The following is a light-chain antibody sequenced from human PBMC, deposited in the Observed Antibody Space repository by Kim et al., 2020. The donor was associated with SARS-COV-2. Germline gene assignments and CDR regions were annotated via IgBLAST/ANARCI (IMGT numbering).Light chain of an antibody. CDR2: AAS. V-gene: IGKV1-39*01. CDR3: QQSSSTPPT. Sequence: ASVGDRVTITCRASQTITNYLNWYQQKPGKAPKLLIYAASSLQSGVPSRFSGSGSGTDFTLTISSLQPEDFATYYCQQSSSTPPTFGQGTKVDIK. CDR1: QTITNY. J-gene: IGKJ1*01.